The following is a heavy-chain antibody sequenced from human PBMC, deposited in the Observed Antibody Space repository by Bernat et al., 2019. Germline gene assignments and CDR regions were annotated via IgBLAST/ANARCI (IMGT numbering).Heavy chain of an antibody. D-gene: IGHD3-22*01. CDR1: GGTFSSYA. J-gene: IGHJ4*02. V-gene: IGHV1-69*12. CDR2: IIPIFGTA. Sequence: QVQLVQSGAEVKKPGSSAKVSCKASGGTFSSYAISWVRQAPGQGLEWMGGIIPIFGTANYAQKFQGRVTITADESTSTVYMELSSLRSEDTAVYYCATQGYYYDSSGLDLGYWGQGTLVTVSS. CDR3: ATQGYYYDSSGLDLGY.